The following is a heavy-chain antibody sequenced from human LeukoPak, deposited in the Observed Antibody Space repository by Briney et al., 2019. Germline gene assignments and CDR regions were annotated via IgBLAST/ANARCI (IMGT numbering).Heavy chain of an antibody. V-gene: IGHV3-66*01. J-gene: IGHJ4*02. CDR3: ARDPPAVSINAYA. D-gene: IGHD2-21*01. CDR1: GSTVGNNY. CDR2: IFSHGET. Sequence: GGSLRLSCAASGSTVGNNYMNWARQAPGKGLEWVSLIFSHGETSYADSVKGRFTISRDNSKNTLYLQMNGLRVEDTAVYYCARDPPAVSINAYAWGQGTLVTVSS.